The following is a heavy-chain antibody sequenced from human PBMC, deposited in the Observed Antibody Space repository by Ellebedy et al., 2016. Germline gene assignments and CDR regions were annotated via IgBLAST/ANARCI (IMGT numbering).Heavy chain of an antibody. Sequence: GESLKISCAASGFTFSSYGMHWVRQAPGKGLEWVAVISYDGSNKYYADSVKGRFTISRDNSKNTLYLQMNSLRAEDTAVYYCAKGDEEYWGVSGMDVWGQGTTVTVSS. CDR3: AKGDEEYWGVSGMDV. D-gene: IGHD3-16*01. J-gene: IGHJ6*02. CDR1: GFTFSSYG. V-gene: IGHV3-30*18. CDR2: ISYDGSNK.